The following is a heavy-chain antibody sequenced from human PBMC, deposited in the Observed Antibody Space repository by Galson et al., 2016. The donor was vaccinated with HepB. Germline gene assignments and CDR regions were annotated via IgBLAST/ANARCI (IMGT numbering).Heavy chain of an antibody. Sequence: SLRLSCAASGFTFSDYYMSWIRQAPGKGLEWVAVISFDGSNNFYADSAKGRFTISRDNSKNTLYLQMNSLRAEDTAVYYCARDDDYVWGTYRYTRTVPQYYFDYWGQGTLVTVSS. CDR1: GFTFSDYY. J-gene: IGHJ4*02. CDR3: ARDDDYVWGTYRYTRTVPQYYFDY. D-gene: IGHD3-16*02. V-gene: IGHV3-30-3*01. CDR2: ISFDGSNN.